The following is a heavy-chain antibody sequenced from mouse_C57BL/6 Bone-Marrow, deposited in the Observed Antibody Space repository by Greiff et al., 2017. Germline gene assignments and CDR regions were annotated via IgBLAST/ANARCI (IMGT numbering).Heavy chain of an antibody. V-gene: IGHV6-3*01. CDR2: IRLKSDNYAT. CDR3: TADGWFAY. Sequence: EVKLVESGGGLVQPGGSMKLSCVASGFTFSNYWMNWVRQSPEKGLEWVAQIRLKSDNYATQYAESVKGRFTISRDDSKSSVYLQMNNLRAEDTGIYYCTADGWFAYWGQGTLVTVSA. CDR1: GFTFSNYW. J-gene: IGHJ3*01. D-gene: IGHD2-3*01.